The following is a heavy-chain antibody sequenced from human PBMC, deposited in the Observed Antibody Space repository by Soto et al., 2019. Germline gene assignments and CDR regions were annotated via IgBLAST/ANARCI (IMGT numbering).Heavy chain of an antibody. J-gene: IGHJ3*02. D-gene: IGHD3-16*01. CDR1: GFTFSSYS. CDR3: ARGGAMDSDAFDI. CDR2: ISSSSSYI. Sequence: EVQLVESGGGLVKPGGSLRLSCAASGFTFSSYSMNWVRRAPGKGLEWVSSISSSSSYIYYADSVKGRFTISRDNAKNALYLQMNSLRAEDTAVYYCARGGAMDSDAFDIWGQGTMVTVSS. V-gene: IGHV3-21*01.